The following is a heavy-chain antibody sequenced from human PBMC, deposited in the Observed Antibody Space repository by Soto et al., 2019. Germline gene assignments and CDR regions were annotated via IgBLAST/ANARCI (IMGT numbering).Heavy chain of an antibody. CDR3: AVLTYDSSGYYGSCFQH. CDR1: GGSFSGYY. Sequence: SETLSLTCAVYGGSFSGYYWTWIRQPPGTGLEWIGEINHSGSTNYNPSLKSRVTISVDTSKNQFSLKLSSVTAADTAVYYCAVLTYDSSGYYGSCFQHWGQGTLVTVSS. CDR2: INHSGST. J-gene: IGHJ1*01. V-gene: IGHV4-34*01. D-gene: IGHD3-22*01.